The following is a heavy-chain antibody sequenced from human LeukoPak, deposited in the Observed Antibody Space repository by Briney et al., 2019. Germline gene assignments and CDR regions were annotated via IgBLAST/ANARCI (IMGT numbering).Heavy chain of an antibody. CDR2: IYYSGST. J-gene: IGHJ4*02. V-gene: IGHV4-59*12. CDR1: GGSINSYY. CDR3: ARDSSIAVAGKVGVDY. D-gene: IGHD6-19*01. Sequence: SETLSLTCTVSGGSINSYYWSWIRQPPGKGLEWIGYIYYSGSTNYNPSLKSRVTISVDTSKNQFSLKLSSVTAADTAVYYCARDSSIAVAGKVGVDYWGQGTLVTVSS.